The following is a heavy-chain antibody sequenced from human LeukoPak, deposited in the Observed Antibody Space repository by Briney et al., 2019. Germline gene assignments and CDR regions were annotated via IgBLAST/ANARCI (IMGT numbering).Heavy chain of an antibody. V-gene: IGHV3-7*01. Sequence: GGSLRLSCAASGFTFSSYWMSWVRQAPGKGLEWVANIKRDGSEKYYVDSVKGRFTISRDNAENSLYLQMNSLRVEDTAFYYCARDLAYSRLDYWGQGMLVTVSS. J-gene: IGHJ4*02. CDR2: IKRDGSEK. CDR3: ARDLAYSRLDY. D-gene: IGHD5-18*01. CDR1: GFTFSSYW.